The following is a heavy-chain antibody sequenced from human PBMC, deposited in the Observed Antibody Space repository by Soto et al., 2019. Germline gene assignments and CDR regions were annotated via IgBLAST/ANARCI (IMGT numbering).Heavy chain of an antibody. CDR2: NTHNSGTA. CDR1: GGTFSSYG. Sequence: QVQLVQSGAEVKKPGSSVKVSCKASGGTFSSYGVSWVRQAPGQGLEWMGGNTHNSGTAHDPLKFQGRVTISADESTSTAYMELSSLRYEDTAVYYCARIRSNSSSYYLDYWGQGTPVTVSS. CDR3: ARIRSNSSSYYLDY. J-gene: IGHJ4*02. V-gene: IGHV1-69*12. D-gene: IGHD3-22*01.